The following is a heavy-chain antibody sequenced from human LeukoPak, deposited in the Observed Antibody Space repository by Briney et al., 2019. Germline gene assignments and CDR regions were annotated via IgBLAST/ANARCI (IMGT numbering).Heavy chain of an antibody. CDR1: GYSFSANY. V-gene: IGHV1-2*02. D-gene: IGHD2-8*02. J-gene: IGHJ3*02. CDR2: INPKSGDT. Sequence: ASVKVSCKASGYSFSANYVHWVRQAPGQGLEYMGWINPKSGDTNFSQRFTGRVTMTSDTTIRTAYMEIKKLRSDDTAVYFCVRGKDYSSGHDDSFDMWGHGTMLTLSS. CDR3: VRGKDYSSGHDDSFDM.